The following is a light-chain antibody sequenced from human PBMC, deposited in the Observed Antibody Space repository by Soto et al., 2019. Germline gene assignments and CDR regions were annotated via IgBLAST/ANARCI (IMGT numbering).Light chain of an antibody. CDR3: QQYNNWPRT. CDR1: QSVSNN. J-gene: IGKJ1*01. V-gene: IGKV3-15*01. CDR2: GAS. Sequence: EIVMTQSPATLSVSPGERATLSCRASQSVSNNLVWYQQKPGQAPRLLIYGASTRATGIPARFSGSGSGTEFTLTISSLQSEDFATYYCQQYNNWPRTFGQGTKVEIK.